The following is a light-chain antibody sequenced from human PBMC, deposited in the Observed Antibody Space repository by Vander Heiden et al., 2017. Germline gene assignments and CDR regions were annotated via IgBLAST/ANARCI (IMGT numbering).Light chain of an antibody. CDR1: KLGDKF. J-gene: IGLJ2*01. CDR3: QGWDSSTSVV. CDR2: QET. V-gene: IGLV3-1*01. Sequence: SYELTQPPSVSVSPGQTASITCSGDKLGDKFVCWYQQKAGQSPVLVIYQETKRASGIPERFSGSISGNTATLTISGTQAMDEADYYCQGWDSSTSVVFGGGTKL.